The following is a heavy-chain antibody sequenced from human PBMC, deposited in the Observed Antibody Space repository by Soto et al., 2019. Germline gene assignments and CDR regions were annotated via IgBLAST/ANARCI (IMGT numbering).Heavy chain of an antibody. CDR3: ARGRSRLVDY. CDR2: MYHSGNT. CDR1: GGSISSSNW. J-gene: IGHJ4*02. Sequence: SETLSLTCAVSGGSISSSNWWSWVRQPPGKGLEWIGSMYHSGNTYHNPSLKSRVTISVDTSKNQLSLNLRSVTAADTAVYYCARGRSRLVDYWGQGTLVTVSS. V-gene: IGHV4-4*02.